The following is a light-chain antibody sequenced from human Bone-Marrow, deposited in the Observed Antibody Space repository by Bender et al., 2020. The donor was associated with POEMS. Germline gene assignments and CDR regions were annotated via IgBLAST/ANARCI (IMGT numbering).Light chain of an antibody. CDR1: SSDVGGYDA. J-gene: IGLJ2*01. CDR2: EVR. V-gene: IGLV2-8*01. CDR3: SSYGGRNNLI. Sequence: QSALTQPPSASGSPGQSVTISCTGTSSDVGGYDAVSWYQQHPDKAPKLLIYEVRERHSGVPARFSGSKSGTTASLTVYGLQAEDEADYYCSSYGGRNNLIFGGGTKLTVL.